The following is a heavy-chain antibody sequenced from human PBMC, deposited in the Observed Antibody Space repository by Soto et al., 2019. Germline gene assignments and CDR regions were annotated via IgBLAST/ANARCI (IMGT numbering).Heavy chain of an antibody. J-gene: IGHJ5*02. CDR3: ASIGYCSSTSCYDKWFDP. V-gene: IGHV4-59*08. Sequence: SETLSLTCTVSGGSISSYYWSWIRQPPGKGLEWIGYVHYSGFTNYKFSIKSRVTMSVDTSKNQFSLKLSSVTAADTAVYYCASIGYCSSTSCYDKWFDPWGQGTLVTVSS. CDR1: GGSISSYY. CDR2: VHYSGFT. D-gene: IGHD2-2*01.